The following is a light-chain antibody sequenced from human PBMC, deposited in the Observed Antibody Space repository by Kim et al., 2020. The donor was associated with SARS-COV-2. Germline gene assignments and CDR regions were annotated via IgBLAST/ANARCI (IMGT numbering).Light chain of an antibody. J-gene: IGLJ1*01. CDR1: DIGTKS. V-gene: IGLV3-21*03. CDR2: DSK. Sequence: SYELTQPPSVSVAPGKTATMTCGENDIGTKSVYWYQQRPGQAPVLVIYDSKYRPSGIPERFSGSNSGNTATLTISRVEAGEEADYYCQTWDTSLYVFGTGTKVTVL. CDR3: QTWDTSLYV.